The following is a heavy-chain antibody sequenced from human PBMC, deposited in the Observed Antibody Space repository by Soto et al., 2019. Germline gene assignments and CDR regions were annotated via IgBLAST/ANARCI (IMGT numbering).Heavy chain of an antibody. D-gene: IGHD2-21*01. J-gene: IGHJ6*02. CDR3: ARGAFCGGAPGCRDMDV. CDR1: GYTFISHS. Sequence: ASVKVSCKSSGYTFISHSITWVRQAPGQGLEWMGRISAYNGNTNYAQKLQGRVTMTTDTSTSTTYMELRSLRSDDTAVYYCARGAFCGGAPGCRDMDVWGQGTTVTVSS. V-gene: IGHV1-18*01. CDR2: ISAYNGNT.